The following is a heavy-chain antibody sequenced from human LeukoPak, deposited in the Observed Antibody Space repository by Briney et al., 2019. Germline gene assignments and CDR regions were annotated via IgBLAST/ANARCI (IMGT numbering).Heavy chain of an antibody. D-gene: IGHD1-20*01. CDR3: ARLSGDITVLDL. V-gene: IGHV3-7*01. CDR2: TKRDGSVK. Sequence: PGGSLRLSCAASGFTFSSYWMSWVRQAPGKGLEWVASTKRDGSVKKYVDSVQGRFTVSRDNTKNSLYLQMNSLRADDTAVYYCARLSGDITVLDLWGQGTLVTVSS. CDR1: GFTFSSYW. J-gene: IGHJ4*02.